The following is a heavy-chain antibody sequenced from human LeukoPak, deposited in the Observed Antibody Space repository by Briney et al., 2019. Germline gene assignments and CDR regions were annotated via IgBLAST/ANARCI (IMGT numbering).Heavy chain of an antibody. CDR1: GFTFSSYW. Sequence: GGSLRLSCAASGFTFSSYWMSWVRQAPGKGLEWVANIKQDGSEKYYVDSVKGRFTISRDNAKNSLYLQMNSLRAEDTAVYYCARDSLYCSGGSCYSGGYWGQGTLVTVSS. D-gene: IGHD2-15*01. J-gene: IGHJ4*02. CDR2: IKQDGSEK. V-gene: IGHV3-7*01. CDR3: ARDSLYCSGGSCYSGGY.